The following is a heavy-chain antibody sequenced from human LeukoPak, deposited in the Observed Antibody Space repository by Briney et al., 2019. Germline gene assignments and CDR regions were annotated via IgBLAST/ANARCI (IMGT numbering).Heavy chain of an antibody. J-gene: IGHJ5*02. CDR3: ARALYGSGSSWFDP. D-gene: IGHD3-10*01. Sequence: SETLSLTCTVSGGSISGYYWSWIRQPPGKGLEWIGYIYYSGSTNYNPSLKSRVTISVDTSKNQFSLKLSSVTAADTAVYYCARALYGSGSSWFDPWGQGTLVTVSS. CDR2: IYYSGST. V-gene: IGHV4-59*01. CDR1: GGSISGYY.